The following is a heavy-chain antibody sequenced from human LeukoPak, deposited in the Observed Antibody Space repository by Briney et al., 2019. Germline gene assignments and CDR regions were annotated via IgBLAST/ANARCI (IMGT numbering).Heavy chain of an antibody. Sequence: SGPTLVKPTQTLTLTCTFSGFSLSTSGVGVGWIRQPPGKALEWLALIYWNDDKRYSPSLKSRLTITKDTSKNQVVLTMTNMDPVDTATYYCAHRRELFGVVAYFDYWGQGTLVTVSS. CDR1: GFSLSTSGVG. CDR2: IYWNDDK. D-gene: IGHD3-3*01. V-gene: IGHV2-5*01. J-gene: IGHJ4*02. CDR3: AHRRELFGVVAYFDY.